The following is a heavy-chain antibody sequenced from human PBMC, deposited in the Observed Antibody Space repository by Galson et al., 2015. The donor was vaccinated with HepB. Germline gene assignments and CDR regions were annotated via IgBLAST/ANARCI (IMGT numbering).Heavy chain of an antibody. CDR1: GDSVSSTTAA. J-gene: IGHJ3*02. CDR3: ARDGDLGLDALDI. Sequence: AISGDSVSSTTAAWNWIRQSPSRGLEWLGRTYYRSKWLNDYAVSVKSRININPDTSKNQFSLHLHSVTPEDTAVYYCARDGDLGLDALDIWGQGTRLTVSS. V-gene: IGHV6-1*01. D-gene: IGHD7-27*01. CDR2: TYYRSKWLN.